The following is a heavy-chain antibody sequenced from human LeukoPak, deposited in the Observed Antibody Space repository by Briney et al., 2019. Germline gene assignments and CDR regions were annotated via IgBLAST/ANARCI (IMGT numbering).Heavy chain of an antibody. D-gene: IGHD3-22*01. CDR3: ARGPKVDSSGYYHNY. CDR2: IYTSGST. J-gene: IGHJ4*02. Sequence: SETLSLTCTVSGGSISSYYWSWIRQPAGQGLEWIGRIYTSGSTNYNPSLKSRVTMSVDTSKNQFSLKLSSVTAADTAVYYCARGPKVDSSGYYHNYWGQGTLVTVSS. CDR1: GGSISSYY. V-gene: IGHV4-4*07.